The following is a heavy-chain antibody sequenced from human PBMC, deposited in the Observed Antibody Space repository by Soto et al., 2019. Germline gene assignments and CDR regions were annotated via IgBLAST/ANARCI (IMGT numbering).Heavy chain of an antibody. CDR2: ISYDGSNK. V-gene: IGHV3-30-3*01. CDR3: AREQWESSSGWFRYGYYFDY. CDR1: GFTFSSYA. Sequence: GGSLRLSCAASGFTFSSYAMHWVRQAPGKGLEWVAVISYDGSNKYYADSVKGRFTISRDNSKNTLYLQMNSLRAEDTAVYYCAREQWESSSGWFRYGYYFDYWGQGTLVTVSS. D-gene: IGHD6-19*01. J-gene: IGHJ4*02.